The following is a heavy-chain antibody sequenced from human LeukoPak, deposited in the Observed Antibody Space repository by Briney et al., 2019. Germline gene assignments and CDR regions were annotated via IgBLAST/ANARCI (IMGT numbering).Heavy chain of an antibody. J-gene: IGHJ5*02. CDR3: ARLEFRGSGRYYNWFDP. Sequence: SETLSLTCIVSGGSISSISNHYCSWIRQPPGKRLVWIGYIYCSGSADDTPSLKGRVTISLDTSMNQVSLTLSSATVADTEVYYWARLEFRGSGRYYNWFDPWGQGTLVTVSS. CDR1: GGSISSISNHY. D-gene: IGHD3-10*01. CDR2: IYCSGSA. V-gene: IGHV4-61*05.